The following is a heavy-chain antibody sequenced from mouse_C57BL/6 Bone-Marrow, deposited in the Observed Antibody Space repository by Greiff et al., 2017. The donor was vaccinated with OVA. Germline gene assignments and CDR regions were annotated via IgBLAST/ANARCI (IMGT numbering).Heavy chain of an antibody. CDR2: ISSGSSPI. CDR3: ARPATEYYFDY. V-gene: IGHV5-17*01. CDR1: GFTFSDYG. Sequence: EVMLVESGGGLVKPGGSLKLSCAASGFTFSDYGMHWVRQAPEKGLAWVAYISSGSSPISYADTVKGRFTISRDNAKNTLFLQMTSLRSEDTAMYYCARPATEYYFDYWGQGTTLTVSS. J-gene: IGHJ2*01.